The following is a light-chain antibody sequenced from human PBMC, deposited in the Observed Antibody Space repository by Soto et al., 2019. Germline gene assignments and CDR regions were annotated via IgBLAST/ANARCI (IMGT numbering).Light chain of an antibody. CDR3: SSYTSSSTYV. V-gene: IGLV2-14*01. CDR2: DIS. CDR1: SSEVGGYNY. J-gene: IGLJ1*01. Sequence: QSVLTQPASVSGSPGQSITISCTGTSSEVGGYNYVSWYQQHPGKDPKLMIYDISNRPSGVSKRFSGSKSGNTASLTFSGLQAEDEADYYCSSYTSSSTYVFGTGTKVTVL.